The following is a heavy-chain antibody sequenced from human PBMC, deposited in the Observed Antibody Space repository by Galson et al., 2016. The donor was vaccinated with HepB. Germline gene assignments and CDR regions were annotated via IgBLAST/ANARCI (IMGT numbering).Heavy chain of an antibody. CDR2: VNQDGSQE. CDR3: ACVAL. J-gene: IGHJ4*02. Sequence: SLRLSCAASGFTFTHYWMSWVRQAPGKGLEWVANVNQDGSQESYVDSVRGRFTISRDNAKNSVYLQMNSLRVEDTAADYWACVALGGQGTLVTVSS. CDR1: GFTFTHYW. V-gene: IGHV3-7*01.